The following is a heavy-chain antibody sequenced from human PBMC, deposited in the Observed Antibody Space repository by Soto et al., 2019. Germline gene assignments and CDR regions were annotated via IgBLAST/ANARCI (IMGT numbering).Heavy chain of an antibody. CDR1: GGSISSGDYY. D-gene: IGHD2-15*01. CDR2: IYYSGST. J-gene: IGHJ4*02. Sequence: QVQLQESGPGLVKPSQTLSLTCTVSGGSISSGDYYWSWIRQPPGKGLEWIGYIYYSGSTYYNPSLTSGITISVGTSKTLCSLKLSSVTAADTAVYYCASRGTTTYCSSSSCYARGFDYWGQGTLGTVSS. V-gene: IGHV4-30-4*01. CDR3: ASRGTTTYCSSSSCYARGFDY.